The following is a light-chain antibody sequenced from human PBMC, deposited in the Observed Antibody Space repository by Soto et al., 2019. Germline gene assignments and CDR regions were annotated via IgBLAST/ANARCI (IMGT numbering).Light chain of an antibody. Sequence: DIQMTQSPSSLSASVGDRVTITCRASQSISSYLNWYQQKPRKAPQLLIYAASSLHSGVPSRFSGSGSGTDFTLTIRSLQPEDFATYYCQQRYSTPTTCGPGTKVDI. V-gene: IGKV1-39*01. CDR3: QQRYSTPTT. CDR1: QSISSY. CDR2: AAS. J-gene: IGKJ3*01.